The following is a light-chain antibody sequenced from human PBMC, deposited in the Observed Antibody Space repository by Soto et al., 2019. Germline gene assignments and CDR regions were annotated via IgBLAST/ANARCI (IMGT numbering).Light chain of an antibody. Sequence: EIVLTQSPGTLSLSPGERATLSCRASQSVSSSYLAWYQQKPGLAPRLLIYGASSRATGIPDRFSGSGSATDFTLTISRLEPEDFAVYYCQQYGSSSYTFGQGTKLEIK. CDR1: QSVSSSY. J-gene: IGKJ2*01. V-gene: IGKV3-20*01. CDR2: GAS. CDR3: QQYGSSSYT.